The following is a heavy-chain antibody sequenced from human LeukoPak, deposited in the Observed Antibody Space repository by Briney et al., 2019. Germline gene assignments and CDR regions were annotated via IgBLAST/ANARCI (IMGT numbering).Heavy chain of an antibody. J-gene: IGHJ4*02. CDR2: ISSSGSTI. CDR3: ARFHYDILTGYDDFDY. D-gene: IGHD3-9*01. Sequence: GGSLRLSCAASGFTFSSYEMNWVRQAPGKGLEWVSYISSSGSTIYYADSVKGRFTISRDNAKNSLYLQMNSLRAEDTAVYYCARFHYDILTGYDDFDYWGQGTLVTVS. CDR1: GFTFSSYE. V-gene: IGHV3-48*03.